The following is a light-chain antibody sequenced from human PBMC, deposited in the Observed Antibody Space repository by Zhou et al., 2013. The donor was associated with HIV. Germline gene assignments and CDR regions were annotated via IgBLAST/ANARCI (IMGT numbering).Light chain of an antibody. CDR1: QTVSSN. CDR3: QLYNNWPPTWT. Sequence: EIVLTQSPATLSLSPGERATLSCRASQTVSSNLAWYQQKPGQSPRLLIYGAVTRATGVPDRFSGSGSETEFSLSISNLQTEDFAVYYCQLYNNWPPTWTFGQGTKVE. V-gene: IGKV3-15*01. J-gene: IGKJ1*01. CDR2: GAV.